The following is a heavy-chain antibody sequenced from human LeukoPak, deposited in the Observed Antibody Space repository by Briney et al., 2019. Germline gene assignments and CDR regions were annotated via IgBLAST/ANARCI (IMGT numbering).Heavy chain of an antibody. D-gene: IGHD3-22*01. CDR1: GFXFRSYA. J-gene: IGHJ4*02. Sequence: GGSLRLSCAASGFXFRSYAISWVRQAPGKGLEWVSDMSGSGGSTDYADSVKGRSTISRDNSKNTLYIQMKSLRDEDTAAYYCASYDSSGYYHYFDYWGQGTLVTVSS. V-gene: IGHV3-23*01. CDR2: MSGSGGST. CDR3: ASYDSSGYYHYFDY.